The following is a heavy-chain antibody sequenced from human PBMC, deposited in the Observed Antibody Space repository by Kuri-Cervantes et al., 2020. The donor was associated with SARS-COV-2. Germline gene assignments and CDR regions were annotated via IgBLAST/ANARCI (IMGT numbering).Heavy chain of an antibody. V-gene: IGHV1-69*13. CDR3: ARYCTSTNCANYYGMDV. Sequence: SVKVSCKASGGTFSSYAISWVRQAPGQGLEWMGGIIPIFGTANYAQKFQGRVTITAVESTSTAYMELSSLRSEDTAVYYCARYCTSTNCANYYGMDVWGQGTRSPSP. D-gene: IGHD2-2*01. J-gene: IGHJ6*02. CDR1: GGTFSSYA. CDR2: IIPIFGTA.